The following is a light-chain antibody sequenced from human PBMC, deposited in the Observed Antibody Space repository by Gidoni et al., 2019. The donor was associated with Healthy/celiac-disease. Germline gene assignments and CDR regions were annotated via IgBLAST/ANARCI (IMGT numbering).Light chain of an antibody. CDR2: DAS. CDR3: QQYDNLPPLT. V-gene: IGKV1-33*01. Sequence: DIQMTQSPSSLCASVGDRVTITCQASQDISNYLNWYQQKPGKAPKLLIYDASNLETGVPSRFSGSGSGTDFTFTISSLQPEDIATYYCQQYDNLPPLTFXGXTKVEI. J-gene: IGKJ4*01. CDR1: QDISNY.